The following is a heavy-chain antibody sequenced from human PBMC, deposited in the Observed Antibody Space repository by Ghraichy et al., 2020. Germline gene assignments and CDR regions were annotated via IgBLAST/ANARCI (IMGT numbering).Heavy chain of an antibody. CDR2: ISSSGSTI. CDR3: ARAAGSGSHANF. D-gene: IGHD3-10*01. J-gene: IGHJ4*02. V-gene: IGHV3-11*01. Sequence: GGSLRLSCAASGFTFSNYYMSWIRQAPGKGLEWVSYISSSGSTIYYTDSVKGRFTISRDNAKNSLYLQMNSLRAEDTAVYYCARAAGSGSHANFWGQGTLVTVSS. CDR1: GFTFSNYY.